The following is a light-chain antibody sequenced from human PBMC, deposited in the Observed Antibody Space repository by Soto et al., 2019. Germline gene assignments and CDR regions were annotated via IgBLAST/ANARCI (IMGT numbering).Light chain of an antibody. Sequence: DIQMTQSPSTLYASVGDRVTITCRASQSSSVWLAWYQQKAGKAPNLMIYKASRLESGVPSVFSGSGSETEFTLPISGLPPGDSATYYCQQYNSYSPTCGQGTKVEVK. CDR3: QQYNSYSPT. V-gene: IGKV1-5*03. CDR2: KAS. J-gene: IGKJ1*01. CDR1: QSSSVW.